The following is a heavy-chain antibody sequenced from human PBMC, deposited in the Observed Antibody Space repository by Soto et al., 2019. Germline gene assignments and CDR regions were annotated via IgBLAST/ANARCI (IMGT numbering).Heavy chain of an antibody. J-gene: IGHJ4*02. CDR3: AKDRHPDGLWPFDH. Sequence: GGSLRLSCAASGFAFSTYTMSWVRQAPGKGLEWVAGLVGDGREFFSDALKDRFTVSRDNSNNFFYLQMHGLRVEDTAVYYCAKDRHPDGLWPFDHWGQGTLVTVSS. CDR1: GFAFSTYT. CDR2: LVGDGRE. V-gene: IGHV3-23*01. D-gene: IGHD2-8*01.